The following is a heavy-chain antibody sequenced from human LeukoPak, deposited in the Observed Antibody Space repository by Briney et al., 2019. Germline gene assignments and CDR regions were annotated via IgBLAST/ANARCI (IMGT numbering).Heavy chain of an antibody. CDR1: GFTFSSYD. CDR3: ARGLLGSP. V-gene: IGHV3-48*03. D-gene: IGHD2-21*02. J-gene: IGHJ5*02. CDR2: VSYNGVTI. Sequence: GGSLRLSCAASGFTFSSYDMNWVRLAPGKGLEWVSYVSYNGVTIYYADSVKGRFTVSRDNAKNSLSLQMDSLRAEDTAVYYCARGLLGSPWGQGTLVTVSS.